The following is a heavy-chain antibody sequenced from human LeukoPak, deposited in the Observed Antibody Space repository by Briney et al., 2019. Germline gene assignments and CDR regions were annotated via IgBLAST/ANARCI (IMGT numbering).Heavy chain of an antibody. Sequence: QSGRSLRLSCAASGFTFSSYAMHWVRQAPGKGLEWVAVISYDGSNKYYADSVKGRFTISRDNSKNTLYLQMNSLRAEDTAVYYCARRDYDSSGLDYWGQGTLVTVSS. V-gene: IGHV3-30-3*01. J-gene: IGHJ4*02. CDR1: GFTFSSYA. CDR2: ISYDGSNK. CDR3: ARRDYDSSGLDY. D-gene: IGHD3-22*01.